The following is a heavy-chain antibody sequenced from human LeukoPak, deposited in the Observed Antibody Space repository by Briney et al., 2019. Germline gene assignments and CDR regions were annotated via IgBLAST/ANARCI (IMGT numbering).Heavy chain of an antibody. V-gene: IGHV4-59*08. J-gene: IGHJ6*02. Sequence: SETLSLTCTVSGGSISSYYWSWIRQPPGKGLEWIGYIYYSGSTNYNPSLKSRVTISVDTSKNQFSLKLSSVTAADTAVYYCARLRITMVRGASPVGYYYGMDVWGQGTTDTVSS. CDR1: GGSISSYY. D-gene: IGHD3-10*01. CDR3: ARLRITMVRGASPVGYYYGMDV. CDR2: IYYSGST.